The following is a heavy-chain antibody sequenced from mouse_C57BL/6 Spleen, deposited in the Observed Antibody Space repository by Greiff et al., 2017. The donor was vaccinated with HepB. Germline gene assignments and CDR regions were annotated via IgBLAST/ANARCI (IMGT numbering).Heavy chain of an antibody. V-gene: IGHV1-22*01. J-gene: IGHJ2*01. CDR2: INPNNGDT. CDR1: GYPFSDYN. CDR3: ARGGGLLSY. D-gene: IGHD1-1*01. Sequence: EVQLQQSGPDLVKSGASVKMSCKASGYPFSDYNMHWVKQSHGKSLEWIGYINPNNGDTTYNQKFKDKATLTVDKSSSTAYMELRRLTSEDSVVYYCARGGGLLSYWGQGTTLTVSS.